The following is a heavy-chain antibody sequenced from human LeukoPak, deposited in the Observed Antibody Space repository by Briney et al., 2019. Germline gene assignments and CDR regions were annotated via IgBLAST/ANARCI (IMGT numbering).Heavy chain of an antibody. J-gene: IGHJ3*02. CDR2: IWYDGSNQ. D-gene: IGHD6-13*01. CDR1: GFTFSTHG. CDR3: AREGIAAAHDVFDM. V-gene: IGHV3-33*01. Sequence: GSLRLSCAASGFTFSTHGMHWVRQGPGKGLEWVAVIWYDGSNQYYAYSVKGRFTISRDNPKNTLFLQMNSLRAEDTAVYYCAREGIAAAHDVFDMWGQGTMVTVSS.